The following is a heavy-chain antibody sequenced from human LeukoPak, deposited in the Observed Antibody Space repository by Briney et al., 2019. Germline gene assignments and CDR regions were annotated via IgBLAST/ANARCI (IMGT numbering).Heavy chain of an antibody. CDR1: GFTFSNYW. CDR2: IKEDGSEK. CDR3: AREWAIAD. D-gene: IGHD6-13*01. J-gene: IGHJ4*02. V-gene: IGHV3-7*01. Sequence: PGGSLRLSCEASGFTFSNYWMSWVRQAPGKGLEWLANIKEDGSEKYYADSVKGRFTISRDNAKNTLYLQMNSLRAEDTAVYYCAREWAIADWGQGTLVTVSS.